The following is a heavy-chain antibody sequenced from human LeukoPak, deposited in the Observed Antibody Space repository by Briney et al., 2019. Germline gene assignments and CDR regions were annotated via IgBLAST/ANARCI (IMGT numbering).Heavy chain of an antibody. D-gene: IGHD3-10*01. J-gene: IGHJ5*02. CDR1: GGSISSYY. CDR2: IYYSGST. CDR3: ARGGYYGSGNDFRFDP. Sequence: SETLSLTCTVSGGSISSYYWSWIRQPPGKGLEWIGYIYYSGSTNYKPSLKSRVTISVDTSKNQFSLKLSSVTAADTAVYYCARGGYYGSGNDFRFDPWGQGTLVTVSP. V-gene: IGHV4-59*01.